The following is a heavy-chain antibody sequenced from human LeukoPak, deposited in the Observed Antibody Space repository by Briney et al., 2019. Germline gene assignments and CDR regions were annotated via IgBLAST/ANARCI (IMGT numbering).Heavy chain of an antibody. J-gene: IGHJ4*02. Sequence: GASVKVSCKVSGYTLTELSMHWVRQAPGKGLEWMGGFDPEDGETIYAQKFQGRVTMTTDTSTSTAYMELRSLRSDDTAVYYCARDPGEMIVATTFDYWGQGTLVTVSS. CDR2: FDPEDGET. CDR3: ARDPGEMIVATTFDY. V-gene: IGHV1-24*01. D-gene: IGHD5-12*01. CDR1: GYTLTELS.